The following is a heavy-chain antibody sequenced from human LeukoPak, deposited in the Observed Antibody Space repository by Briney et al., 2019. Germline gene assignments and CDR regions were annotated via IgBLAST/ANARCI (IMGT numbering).Heavy chain of an antibody. CDR1: GFTFSSYA. J-gene: IGHJ1*01. V-gene: IGHV3-30-3*01. D-gene: IGHD6-13*01. Sequence: PGGSLRLSCAASGFTFSSYAMHWVRQAPGKGLEWVAVLSYDGSIKYYADSVKGRFTIPRDNSKNTLYLQMNSLRAEDTAVYYCARLPYSNNWPECFQHWGQGTLVTVSS. CDR2: LSYDGSIK. CDR3: ARLPYSNNWPECFQH.